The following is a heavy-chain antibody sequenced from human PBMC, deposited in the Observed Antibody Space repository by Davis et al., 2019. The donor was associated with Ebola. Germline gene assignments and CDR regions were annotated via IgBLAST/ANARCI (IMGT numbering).Heavy chain of an antibody. CDR2: INPSGGST. D-gene: IGHD3-3*01. CDR1: GYTFTSYY. CDR3: ARGSNTGFLEWYNWFDP. V-gene: IGHV1-46*01. Sequence: ASVKVSCKASGYTFTSYYMHWVRQASGQGLEWMGIINPSGGSTSYAQKFQGRVTMTRDTSTSTVYMELSSLRSEDTAVYYRARGSNTGFLEWYNWFDPWGQGTLVTVSS. J-gene: IGHJ5*02.